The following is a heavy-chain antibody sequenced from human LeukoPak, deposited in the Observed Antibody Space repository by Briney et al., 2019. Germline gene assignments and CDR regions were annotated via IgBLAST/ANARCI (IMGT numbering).Heavy chain of an antibody. CDR1: GYSFTNYW. D-gene: IGHD2-21*02. CDR2: IYAGDSDT. Sequence: GESLKISCKGSGYSFTNYWIGWVRQMPGKGLEWMGIIYAGDSDTRYSASFQGQVTISADKSISTAYLQWNSLEASDSAIYYCARRGDSDFRIDWGQGTLVTVSS. CDR3: ARRGDSDFRID. V-gene: IGHV5-51*01. J-gene: IGHJ4*02.